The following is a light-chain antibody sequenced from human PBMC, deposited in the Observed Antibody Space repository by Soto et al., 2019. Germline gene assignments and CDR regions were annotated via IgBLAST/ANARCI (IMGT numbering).Light chain of an antibody. CDR1: TGAVTSGHY. J-gene: IGLJ7*01. CDR3: LLTYSDAVV. Sequence: QAVVTQEPSLTVSPGGKVTLTCGSTTGAVTSGHYPYWFQQKPGQAPRTLIYDISKKHSWTPARFSGSLLGDKAALTLSGVQPEDEAEYYCLLTYSDAVVFGGGTQLTVL. V-gene: IGLV7-46*01. CDR2: DIS.